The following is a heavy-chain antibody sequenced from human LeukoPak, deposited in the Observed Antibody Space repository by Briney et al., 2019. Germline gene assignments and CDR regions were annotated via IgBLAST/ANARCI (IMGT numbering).Heavy chain of an antibody. J-gene: IGHJ4*02. CDR2: ISGSGGST. Sequence: GGSLRLSCAASGFTFSSYAMSWVRQAPGKGLEWVSAISGSGGSTYYADSVKGRFTISRDNSKNTLYLQMNSLRAEDTAVYYCARDRDYDSSGYYSGWFDYWGQGTLVTVSS. V-gene: IGHV3-23*01. CDR3: ARDRDYDSSGYYSGWFDY. D-gene: IGHD3-22*01. CDR1: GFTFSSYA.